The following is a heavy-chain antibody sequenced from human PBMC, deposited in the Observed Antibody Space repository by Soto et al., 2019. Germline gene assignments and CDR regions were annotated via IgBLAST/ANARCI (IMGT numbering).Heavy chain of an antibody. D-gene: IGHD3-9*01. CDR3: ARVRTGYFDY. Sequence: GGSLRLSCVASRFSFSSYEMSWVRQAAGKGLEWVSRVSLTGDRTNYAGSVKGRFTVSRDNFKNTLYLEMDSLRPEDTAIYYCARVRTGYFDYWGRGALVTVSS. J-gene: IGHJ4*02. V-gene: IGHV3-23*01. CDR1: RFSFSSYE. CDR2: VSLTGDRT.